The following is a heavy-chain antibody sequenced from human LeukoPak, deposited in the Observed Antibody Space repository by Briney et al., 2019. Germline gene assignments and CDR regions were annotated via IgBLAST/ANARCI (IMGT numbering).Heavy chain of an antibody. Sequence: GGSLRLSCAASGFIFSSYWMSWVRQAPGKGLEWVANIKEDGSEKYYVDSVKGRFTISRDNAKNSLYLQTNSLRAEDTAVYYCARRALRYCSSTSCPAQYYGVDVWGKGTTVAVSS. D-gene: IGHD2-2*01. J-gene: IGHJ6*04. CDR3: ARRALRYCSSTSCPAQYYGVDV. CDR2: IKEDGSEK. CDR1: GFIFSSYW. V-gene: IGHV3-7*03.